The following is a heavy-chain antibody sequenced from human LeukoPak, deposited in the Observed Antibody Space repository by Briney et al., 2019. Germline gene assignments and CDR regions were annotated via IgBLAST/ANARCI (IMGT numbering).Heavy chain of an antibody. J-gene: IGHJ4*02. V-gene: IGHV3-23*01. CDR1: GFTFGSYA. D-gene: IGHD6-6*01. CDR3: VKGFVHPTYYFDY. CDR2: ITGSGDGT. Sequence: PGGSLRLSCAASGFTFGSYAMMWVRQAPGKGLEWVSSITGSGDGTYYTDSVRGRFTISRGNSKDTLYLQMDSLRAEDTAVYFCVKGFVHPTYYFDYWGQGTLVTVSS.